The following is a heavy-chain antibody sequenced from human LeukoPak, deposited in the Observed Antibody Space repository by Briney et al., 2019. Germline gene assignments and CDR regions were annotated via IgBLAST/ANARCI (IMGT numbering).Heavy chain of an antibody. CDR1: GFTFSSYA. D-gene: IGHD3-3*01. Sequence: GGSLRLSCAASGFTFSSYAMSWVRQAPGKGLEWVSYISSSGSTIYYADSVKGRFTISRDNAKNSLYLQMNSLRAEDTAVYYCARDAKYYDFWTHYFDYWGQGTLVTVSS. V-gene: IGHV3-48*04. CDR2: ISSSGSTI. J-gene: IGHJ4*02. CDR3: ARDAKYYDFWTHYFDY.